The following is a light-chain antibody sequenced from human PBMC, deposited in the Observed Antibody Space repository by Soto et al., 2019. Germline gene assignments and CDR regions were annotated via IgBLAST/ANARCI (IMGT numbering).Light chain of an antibody. J-gene: IGKJ5*01. CDR2: GAS. CDR1: QIVTTR. V-gene: IGKV3-20*01. Sequence: EIVLTQSPATLSLSPGATATLSCRASQIVTTRLPWYQHNPGQAPTLLMSGASNRASGVPVRFSGSGSGTDFTLTITRLEPEDFALYYCQQYGGSPITFGLGTRLEIK. CDR3: QQYGGSPIT.